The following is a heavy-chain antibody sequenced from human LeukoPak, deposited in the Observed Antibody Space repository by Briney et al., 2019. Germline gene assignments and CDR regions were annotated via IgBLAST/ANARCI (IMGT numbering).Heavy chain of an antibody. D-gene: IGHD3-10*01. Sequence: PGGSLRLSCVASGFTLGNSWMTWVRQAPEKGLEWVADVKLDGGEEYVDSVKGRFTISRDNAKNSVYLQMNSLTAVDTAVYYCVRHRHYHFDYWGQGTLVTVSS. CDR1: GFTLGNSW. CDR2: VKLDGGEE. J-gene: IGHJ4*02. V-gene: IGHV3-7*03. CDR3: VRHRHYHFDY.